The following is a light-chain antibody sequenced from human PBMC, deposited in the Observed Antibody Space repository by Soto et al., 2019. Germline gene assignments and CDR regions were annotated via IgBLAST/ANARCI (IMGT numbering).Light chain of an antibody. CDR3: QQTCSTPHT. CDR2: AAI. Sequence: DIQMTQSPSSLSASVGDRVTITCRASQTITTYFNWYQHKPGKAPKLLIYAAISLQSGVPSRLSGSGSGTDFTLTISSLQPEDFATYYCQQTCSTPHTFGQGTKVEIK. CDR1: QTITTY. V-gene: IGKV1-39*01. J-gene: IGKJ2*01.